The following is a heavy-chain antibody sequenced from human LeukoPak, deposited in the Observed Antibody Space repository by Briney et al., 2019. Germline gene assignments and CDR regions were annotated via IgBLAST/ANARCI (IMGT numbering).Heavy chain of an antibody. Sequence: PGGSLRLSCAASGLTFSSHDMHWVRHVTGKGLEWVSAIGTLADTFYSDSVKGRFTISRENAKNSLYLQMNSLRAGDTAVYYCATGRSSGWSYAFDIWGRGTMVTVSS. J-gene: IGHJ3*02. V-gene: IGHV3-13*01. CDR2: IGTLADT. CDR3: ATGRSSGWSYAFDI. CDR1: GLTFSSHD. D-gene: IGHD6-19*01.